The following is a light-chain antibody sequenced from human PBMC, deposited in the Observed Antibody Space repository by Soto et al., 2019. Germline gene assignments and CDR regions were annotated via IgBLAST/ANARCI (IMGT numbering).Light chain of an antibody. Sequence: QSVLTQPPSVSGAPGQRVTISCTGSSSNIRAGYDVHWYQQLPGTAPKLLIYVNSNRPSGVPDRFSGSKSGTSASLAITGLQAEYEADYYCQSYDICLSAVVFGGGTKVTVL. CDR3: QSYDICLSAVV. V-gene: IGLV1-40*01. CDR1: SSNIRAGYD. J-gene: IGLJ2*01. CDR2: VNS.